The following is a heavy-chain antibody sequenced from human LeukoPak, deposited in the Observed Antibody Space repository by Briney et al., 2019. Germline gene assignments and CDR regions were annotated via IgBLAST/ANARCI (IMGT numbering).Heavy chain of an antibody. D-gene: IGHD3-16*02. Sequence: PSETLSLTCTVSGGSISSSSYYWGWIRQPPGKGLEWIGSIYYSGSTYYNPSLKSRVTISVDTSKNQFSLKLSSVTAADTAVYYCASVPSRVWGSYRPFDYWGQGTLVTVSS. J-gene: IGHJ4*02. CDR1: GGSISSSSYY. V-gene: IGHV4-39*07. CDR2: IYYSGST. CDR3: ASVPSRVWGSYRPFDY.